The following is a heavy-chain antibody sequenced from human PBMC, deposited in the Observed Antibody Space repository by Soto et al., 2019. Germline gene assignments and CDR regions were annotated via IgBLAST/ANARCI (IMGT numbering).Heavy chain of an antibody. CDR3: ARFYGDYDDYFDY. V-gene: IGHV4-31*03. D-gene: IGHD4-17*01. Sequence: SETLSLTCTVSGGSISSGGYCWSWIRQHPGKGLEWIGYIYYSGSTYYNPSLKSRVTISVDTSKNQFSLKLSSVTAADTAVYYCARFYGDYDDYFDYWGQGTLVTVSS. J-gene: IGHJ4*02. CDR1: GGSISSGGYC. CDR2: IYYSGST.